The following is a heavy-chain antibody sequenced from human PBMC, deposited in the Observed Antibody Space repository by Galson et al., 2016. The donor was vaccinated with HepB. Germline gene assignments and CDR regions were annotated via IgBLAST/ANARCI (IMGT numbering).Heavy chain of an antibody. CDR2: ISTNGINE. CDR1: GFTFSKYA. CDR3: AKDQGVLRHFDWLTYDAFDM. D-gene: IGHD3-9*01. Sequence: SLRLSCAASGFTFSKYALHWVRQAPGEGLEWVAVISTNGINEKYEDSVKGRFTVSRDNSKNTVDLQMNSLRPEDTAVYYCAKDQGVLRHFDWLTYDAFDMWGQGTMVTVSS. V-gene: IGHV3-30*18. J-gene: IGHJ3*02.